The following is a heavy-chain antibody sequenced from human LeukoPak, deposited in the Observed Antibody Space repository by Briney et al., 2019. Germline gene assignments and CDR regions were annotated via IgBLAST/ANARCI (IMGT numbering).Heavy chain of an antibody. J-gene: IGHJ4*02. V-gene: IGHV3-30-3*01. CDR2: ISYDGSYK. Sequence: GGSLRLSCAPSGFTFSTYAMLWVRQAPGKGLEWVALISYDGSYKFYADSVKGRFTISRDKSKDTLYLQMNSLRTEDTAVHYCARSNCSSNSCYSKHFDSWGQGTLVTVSS. CDR1: GFTFSTYA. CDR3: ARSNCSSNSCYSKHFDS. D-gene: IGHD2-2*01.